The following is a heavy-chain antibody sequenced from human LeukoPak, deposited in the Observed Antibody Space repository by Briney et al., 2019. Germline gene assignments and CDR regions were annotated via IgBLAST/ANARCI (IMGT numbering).Heavy chain of an antibody. CDR2: ISYDGSNK. CDR3: ARLPFGEFGCYFDY. D-gene: IGHD3-10*01. J-gene: IGHJ4*02. V-gene: IGHV3-30*19. CDR1: GFTFSSYC. Sequence: GALRLSCAASGFTFSSYCMHWVRQAPGKGVEGVAVISYDGSNKYYADSVKGRFTISRDNSKNTLYLQMNSLRAEDTAVYYCARLPFGEFGCYFDYWGQGTLVTVSS.